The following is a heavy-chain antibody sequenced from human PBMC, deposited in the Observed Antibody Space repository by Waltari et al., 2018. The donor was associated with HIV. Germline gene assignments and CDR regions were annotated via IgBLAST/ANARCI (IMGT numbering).Heavy chain of an antibody. D-gene: IGHD3-3*01. CDR1: GFTFGDYA. CDR2: IRSKAYGGTT. V-gene: IGHV3-49*03. Sequence: EVQLVESGGGLVQPGRSLRLSCTASGFTFGDYAMSWFRQAPGKGLEWVGYIRSKAYGGTTEYAASVKGRVTISRDDSKSIAYLQMNSLKTEDTAVYYCTRGRVLRFLEWSDPLGMDVWGQGTTVTVSS. J-gene: IGHJ6*02. CDR3: TRGRVLRFLEWSDPLGMDV.